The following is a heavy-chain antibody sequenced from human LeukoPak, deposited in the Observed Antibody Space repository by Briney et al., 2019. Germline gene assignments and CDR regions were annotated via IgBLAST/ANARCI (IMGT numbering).Heavy chain of an antibody. CDR3: ASSLNTVIISPCYFDY. J-gene: IGHJ4*02. V-gene: IGHV3-11*04. CDR2: ISANGITT. CDR1: GFTFSDYH. Sequence: GGSLRLSCAVSGFTFSDYHMGWIRQAPGQGLEWISYISANGITTYYADSVKGRFTISRDNARNSLSLYMNFLRAEDTAVYYCASSLNTVIISPCYFDYWGQGTLVTVSS. D-gene: IGHD4-11*01.